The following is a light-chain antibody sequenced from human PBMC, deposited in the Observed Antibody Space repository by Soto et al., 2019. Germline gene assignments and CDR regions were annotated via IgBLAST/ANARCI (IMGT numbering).Light chain of an antibody. V-gene: IGLV1-51*01. CDR3: GTWDTSLSAGV. Sequence: QSVLTQPPSVSAAPGQTVTISCSGSSSNIGKSSVSWYQQLPGTAPKLLIYDNNKRPSGIPDRFSGSKSGTSATLDITGLQTGDEADYYCGTWDTSLSAGVFGGGTKLTVL. J-gene: IGLJ2*01. CDR2: DNN. CDR1: SSNIGKSS.